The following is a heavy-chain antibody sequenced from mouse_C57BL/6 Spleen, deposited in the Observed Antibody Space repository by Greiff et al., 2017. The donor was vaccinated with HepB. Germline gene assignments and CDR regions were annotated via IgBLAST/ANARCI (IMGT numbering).Heavy chain of an antibody. CDR3: VRQMRYYGGN. CDR1: GFSFNTYA. Sequence: EVQLVESGGGLVQPKGSLKLSCAASGFSFNTYAMNWVRQAPGKGLEWVARIRSKSNNYATYYADSVKDRFTISRDDSESMLYLQMNNLKTEDTAMYYCVRQMRYYGGNWGQGTLVTVSA. J-gene: IGHJ3*01. D-gene: IGHD1-1*01. CDR2: IRSKSNNYAT. V-gene: IGHV10-1*01.